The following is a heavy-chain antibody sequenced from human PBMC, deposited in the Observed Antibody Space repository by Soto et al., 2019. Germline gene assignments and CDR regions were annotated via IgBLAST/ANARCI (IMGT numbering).Heavy chain of an antibody. CDR2: VIPFFKGT. V-gene: IGHV1-69*13. J-gene: IGHJ6*02. Sequence: SVKVSCKASGGAFSGHAISWLRQAPGQGLEWMGGVIPFFKGTNYAQKFQGRVTITAGDSTSTAYMDLYSLRSEDTAVYYCARDVPLNYYDGTFSYYALDVWGQGTAVTVSS. CDR1: GGAFSGHA. D-gene: IGHD3-16*01. CDR3: ARDVPLNYYDGTFSYYALDV.